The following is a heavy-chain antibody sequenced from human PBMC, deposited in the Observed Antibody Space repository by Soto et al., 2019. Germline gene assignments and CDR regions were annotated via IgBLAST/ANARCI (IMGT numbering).Heavy chain of an antibody. J-gene: IGHJ6*02. CDR3: ATDRGYYYGMDV. CDR1: GYTLTELS. Sequence: ASVKVSCKVSGYTLTELSMHWVRQAPGKGLEWMGGFDPEDGETIYAQKFQGRVTMTEDTSTDTAYMELSSLRSEDTAVYYCATDRGYYYGMDVWGQGTTVTVSS. V-gene: IGHV1-24*01. CDR2: FDPEDGET.